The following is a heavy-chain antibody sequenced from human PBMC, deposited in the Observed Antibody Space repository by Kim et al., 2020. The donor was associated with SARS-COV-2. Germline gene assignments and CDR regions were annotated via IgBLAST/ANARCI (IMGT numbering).Heavy chain of an antibody. Sequence: SETLSLTCIVSGDSMSNYYWTWIRQSPGKGLQWIGYIYDSGSTKYNPSLKSRVTISIDTSKNQFSLKLSSVTAADTAVYYCARDRIDFWRGSRYYGMDVWGQGTTVTVSS. D-gene: IGHD3-3*01. CDR1: GDSMSNYY. CDR2: IYDSGST. V-gene: IGHV4-59*13. CDR3: ARDRIDFWRGSRYYGMDV. J-gene: IGHJ6*02.